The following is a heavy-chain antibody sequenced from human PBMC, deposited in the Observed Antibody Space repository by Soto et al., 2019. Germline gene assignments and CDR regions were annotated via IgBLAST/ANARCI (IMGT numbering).Heavy chain of an antibody. D-gene: IGHD2-21*02. CDR2: IAHNGNT. J-gene: IGHJ6*02. CDR1: GYTISSYG. V-gene: IGHV1-18*01. CDR3: ARDRVGDFRYGMDV. Sequence: QVQLVQSGAEVKKPGASVKVSCKASGYTISSYGLSCVRQAPGQGLEWMGWIAHNGNTNYARKFQGRFTLTIDKSTGTDYMELRSLRSDDTAVYYCARDRVGDFRYGMDVWGQGTSVTVSS.